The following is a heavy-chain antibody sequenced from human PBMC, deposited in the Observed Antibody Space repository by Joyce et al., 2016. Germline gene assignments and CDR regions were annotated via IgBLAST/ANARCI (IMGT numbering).Heavy chain of an antibody. CDR1: GFTFSGNS. CDR2: IKQDGSEV. J-gene: IGHJ3*01. V-gene: IGHV3-7*01. CDR3: ARGKAFDV. Sequence: EVQLVESGGGLVQPGGSLRLSCAASGFTFSGNSMSWLRQAPGGGLEWVANIKQDGSEVYYLESVKGRFTVSRDNARSLVHLQMVSLRVEDTALYYCARGKAFDVWGQGTMVTVSS.